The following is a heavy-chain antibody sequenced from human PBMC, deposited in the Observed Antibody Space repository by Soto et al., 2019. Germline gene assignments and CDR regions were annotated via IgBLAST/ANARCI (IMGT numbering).Heavy chain of an antibody. J-gene: IGHJ6*03. D-gene: IGHD3-9*01. CDR2: ISGSGGST. CDR3: AKADILTGYYYYYMDV. Sequence: GGSLRLSCAASEFTFSSYAMSWVRQAPGKGLEWVSAISGSGGSTYYADSVKGRFTISRDNSKNTLYLQMNSLRAEDTAVYYCAKADILTGYYYYYMDVWGKGTTVTVSS. CDR1: EFTFSSYA. V-gene: IGHV3-23*01.